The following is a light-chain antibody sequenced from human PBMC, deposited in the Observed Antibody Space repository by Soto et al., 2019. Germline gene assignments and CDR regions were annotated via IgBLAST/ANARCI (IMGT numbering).Light chain of an antibody. CDR3: PQYNNWLT. V-gene: IGKV3-15*01. CDR2: GAS. Sequence: IVMTQSPDTLSVSPGERATLSCRASQSVSSNLAWYQQKPGQAPRLLIYGASTRATGIPARFSGSGSGTEFTLTISSLQSEDFAVYYCPQYNNWLTFGQGTKVDIK. CDR1: QSVSSN. J-gene: IGKJ1*01.